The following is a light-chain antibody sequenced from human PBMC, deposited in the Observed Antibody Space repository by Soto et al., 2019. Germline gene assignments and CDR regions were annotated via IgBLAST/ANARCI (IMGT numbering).Light chain of an antibody. CDR1: QSLSVSY. Sequence: EIVLTQSPGTLSLSPGDRATLSCRASQSLSVSYIAWYQQKPGQAPRLLIYSTSTRAAGIPDRFTGRGSGTHFTLAISRLEPEDFAVDYCHHIGDSPQTFGQGTTVEV. CDR2: STS. V-gene: IGKV3-20*01. J-gene: IGKJ1*01. CDR3: HHIGDSPQT.